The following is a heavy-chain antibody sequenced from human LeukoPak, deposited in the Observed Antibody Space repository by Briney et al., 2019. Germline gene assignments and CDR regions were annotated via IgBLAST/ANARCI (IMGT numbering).Heavy chain of an antibody. Sequence: SVKVSCKASGGSFTNCPFHWVRQAPGQGLEWMGGIIPMFGSTDYAQKFQGRLTITADESTTTAYLELSSLRSEDTAVYYCARGDSVPLGGGNLLRVLYFRDWGQGTLVAVSS. V-gene: IGHV1-69*13. CDR3: ARGDSVPLGGGNLLRVLYFRD. CDR1: GGSFTNCP. D-gene: IGHD4-23*01. J-gene: IGHJ1*01. CDR2: IIPMFGST.